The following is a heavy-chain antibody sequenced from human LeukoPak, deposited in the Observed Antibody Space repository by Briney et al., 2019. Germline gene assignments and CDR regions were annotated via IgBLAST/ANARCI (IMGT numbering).Heavy chain of an antibody. D-gene: IGHD2-15*01. CDR2: TYYRSKWSN. CDR1: GDSVSTNSAA. V-gene: IGHV6-1*01. J-gene: IGHJ3*01. CDR3: ARLFGLLLPFDF. Sequence: ASQTLSLTCAISGDSVSTNSAAWNWIRQSPSRGLEWLGRTYYRSKWSNDYALSVKSRIIINPDTSKNQFSLNLSSVTAADTAVYYCARLFGLLLPFDFWGQGTMVTVSS.